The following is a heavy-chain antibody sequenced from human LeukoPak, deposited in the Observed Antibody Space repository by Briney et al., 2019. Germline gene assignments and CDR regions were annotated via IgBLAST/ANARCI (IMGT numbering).Heavy chain of an antibody. CDR3: ARTEHYDILTGYPYWFYY. V-gene: IGHV2-70*01. Sequence: SGPTLVKPTPTLTLTCTFSGFSLSTSGMCVSWIRQPPGKALEWLALIDWDDYKYYSTSLKTRLTISKDTSKNQVVLTMTNTDPVDTATYYCARTEHYDILTGYPYWFYYWGQGTLVTVSS. J-gene: IGHJ4*02. CDR1: GFSLSTSGMC. D-gene: IGHD3-9*01. CDR2: IDWDDYK.